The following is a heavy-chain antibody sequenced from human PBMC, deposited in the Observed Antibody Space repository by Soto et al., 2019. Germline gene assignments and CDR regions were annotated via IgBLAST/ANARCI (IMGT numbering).Heavy chain of an antibody. CDR2: INHSGST. D-gene: IGHD6-13*01. V-gene: IGHV4-34*01. CDR1: GGSFSGYY. Sequence: PLETLSLTCAVYGGSFSGYYWSWIRQPPGKGLERFGEINHSGSTSYNPSLKSRVTKSVDTSKNQFSLKLSSVTAAGTAVYYCARRGHNNSSYSTHDHWGQGTQVTVSS. J-gene: IGHJ4*02. CDR3: ARRGHNNSSYSTHDH.